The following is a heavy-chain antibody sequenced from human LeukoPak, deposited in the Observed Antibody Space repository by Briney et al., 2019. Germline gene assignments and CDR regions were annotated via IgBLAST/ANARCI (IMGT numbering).Heavy chain of an antibody. Sequence: GGSLRLSCAASGFTFSSYAMSWVRQAPGKGLEWVSAVSGSGGSTYYADSVKGRFTISRDNAKNSLYLQMNSLRAEDTAVYYCARALRQVGATWGYYYYYMDVWGKGTTVTISS. V-gene: IGHV3-23*01. CDR3: ARALRQVGATWGYYYYYMDV. D-gene: IGHD1-26*01. CDR2: VSGSGGST. J-gene: IGHJ6*03. CDR1: GFTFSSYA.